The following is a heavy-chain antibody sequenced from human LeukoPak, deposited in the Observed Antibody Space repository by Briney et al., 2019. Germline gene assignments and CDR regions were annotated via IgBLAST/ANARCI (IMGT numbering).Heavy chain of an antibody. Sequence: ASVKVSCKASGYTFTGYYMHWVRQAPGQGLEWMGRINPNSGGTNYAQKFQGRVTMTRDTSISTAYMELSRLRSDDTAVYYCARDLKLAYCGGDFYSYWGQGTLVTVSS. V-gene: IGHV1-2*06. CDR3: ARDLKLAYCGGDFYSY. CDR1: GYTFTGYY. D-gene: IGHD2-21*02. CDR2: INPNSGGT. J-gene: IGHJ4*02.